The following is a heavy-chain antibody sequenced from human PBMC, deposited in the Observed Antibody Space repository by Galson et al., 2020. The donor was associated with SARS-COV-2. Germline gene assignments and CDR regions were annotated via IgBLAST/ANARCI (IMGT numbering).Heavy chain of an antibody. CDR2: CYKSRST. J-gene: IGHJ1*01. CDR1: GYSISSGYY. Sequence: SETLSLTCTVSGYSISSGYYYGGSRQPPGEGEEDIGSCYKSRSTYYNDSVNSRFTISVDMSKNEFSLDVRSVTASDTAVYYCARVGVTIFGPAIDVWGQGSLVTVSS. CDR3: ARVGVTIFGPAIDV. V-gene: IGHV4-38-2*02. D-gene: IGHD3-3*01.